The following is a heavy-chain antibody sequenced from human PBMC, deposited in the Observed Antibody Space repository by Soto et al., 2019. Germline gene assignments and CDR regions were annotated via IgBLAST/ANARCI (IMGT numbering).Heavy chain of an antibody. CDR1: GFTFDDYA. Sequence: EVQLVESGGGLVQPGRSLRLSCAASGFTFDDYAMQWVRQAPGKGLEWVSGISWNSGSIGYADSVKGRFTISRDNAKNSLYLLMNSLRSEDTALYYCAKDMGYDLSPLGYFDYWGQGTLVTVSS. CDR3: AKDMGYDLSPLGYFDY. J-gene: IGHJ4*02. V-gene: IGHV3-9*01. CDR2: ISWNSGSI. D-gene: IGHD5-12*01.